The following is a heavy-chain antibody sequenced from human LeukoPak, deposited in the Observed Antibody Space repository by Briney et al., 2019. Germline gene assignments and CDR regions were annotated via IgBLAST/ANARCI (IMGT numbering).Heavy chain of an antibody. CDR2: ITIYNGTP. V-gene: IGHV1-18*01. D-gene: IGHD6-13*01. J-gene: IGHJ4*02. Sequence: SVKVSCKASGYTFTSYGISWVRQAPGQGLEWMGWITIYNGTPNNAQKLQGRVTMTTDTSTSTAYMELRSLRSDDTAVYYCARDILTTYSSSWYRRITPYYFDYWGQGTLVTVSS. CDR3: ARDILTTYSSSWYRRITPYYFDY. CDR1: GYTFTSYG.